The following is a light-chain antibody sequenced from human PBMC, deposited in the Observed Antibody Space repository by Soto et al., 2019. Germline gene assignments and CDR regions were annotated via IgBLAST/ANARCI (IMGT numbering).Light chain of an antibody. Sequence: QSVLTQPASVSGSPGQSVTISCTGTSSDFGSYKFVSWYQHHPGKVPKVIIYETSKRPSGVSDRFSGSKSGNTASLTISGLQAEDEADYYCFSFTSTNTHVFXSGTKGTVL. CDR3: FSFTSTNTHV. CDR1: SSDFGSYKF. J-gene: IGLJ1*01. CDR2: ETS. V-gene: IGLV2-23*01.